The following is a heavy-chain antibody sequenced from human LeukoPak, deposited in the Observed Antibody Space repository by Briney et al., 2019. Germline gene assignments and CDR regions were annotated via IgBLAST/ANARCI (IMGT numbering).Heavy chain of an antibody. V-gene: IGHV4-31*03. CDR1: GGSISSGGYY. CDR3: AASRGCGSTSCYVYFDY. CDR2: IYYSGST. D-gene: IGHD2-2*01. Sequence: PSETLSLTCTVSGGSISSGGYYWSWIRQHPGKGLEWIGYIYYSGSTYYNPSLKSRVTISVDTSKNQFSLKLSSVTAADTAVYYCAASRGCGSTSCYVYFDYWGQGTLVTVSS. J-gene: IGHJ4*02.